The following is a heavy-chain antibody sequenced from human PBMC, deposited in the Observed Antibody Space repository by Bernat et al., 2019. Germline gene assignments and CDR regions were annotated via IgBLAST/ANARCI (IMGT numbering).Heavy chain of an antibody. D-gene: IGHD2-2*01. V-gene: IGHV3-30*18. CDR1: GFAFSISC. Sequence: QVQLVASGGGVVQPGRSLRLSCAASGFAFSISCMHWVRQAPGKGLEWMAFLSFDGYNNYYADSVKGRFSISWVNSMNTLYLEMNNLRIEVTAVYFCAKVVSTSWPYFHYWGQGTLFTVSS. CDR3: AKVVSTSWPYFHY. CDR2: LSFDGYNN. J-gene: IGHJ4*02.